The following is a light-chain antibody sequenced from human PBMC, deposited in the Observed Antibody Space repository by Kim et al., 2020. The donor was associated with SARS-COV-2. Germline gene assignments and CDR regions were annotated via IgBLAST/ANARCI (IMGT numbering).Light chain of an antibody. J-gene: IGLJ2*01. CDR2: DVS. CDR1: SSDVGGYNY. V-gene: IGLV2-11*01. Sequence: QSALTQPRSVSGSPGQSVTISCTGTSSDVGGYNYVSWYQQHPGKAPKLMIYDVSKRPSGVPDRFSGSKSGNTASLTISGLQAEDEADYYCCSYAGSYPVVFGVGTKLTVL. CDR3: CSYAGSYPVV.